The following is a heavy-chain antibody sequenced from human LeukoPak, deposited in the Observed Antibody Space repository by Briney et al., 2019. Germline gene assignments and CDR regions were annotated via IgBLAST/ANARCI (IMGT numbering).Heavy chain of an antibody. V-gene: IGHV1-2*02. D-gene: IGHD5-24*01. J-gene: IGHJ4*02. Sequence: ASVKVSCKASGFTFTSYYMHWVRQAPGQGLEWMGWINPNSGGTNYAQKFQGRVTMTRDTSINTAYMELSRLRYDDTAVYDCARVGLEGNGYNYFGYWGQGTLVTVSS. CDR2: INPNSGGT. CDR1: GFTFTSYY. CDR3: ARVGLEGNGYNYFGY.